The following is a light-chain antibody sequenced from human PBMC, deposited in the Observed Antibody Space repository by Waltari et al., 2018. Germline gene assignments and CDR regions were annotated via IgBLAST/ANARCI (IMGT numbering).Light chain of an antibody. CDR3: FSYAGSDTFV. V-gene: IGLV2-8*01. CDR2: EVN. J-gene: IGLJ1*01. CDR1: SSDVGGYNY. Sequence: QSALTQPPSASGSPGQSVTISCTGTSSDVGGYNYVSWYQQHPGKVPKLIIYEVNKRPSGVPDRLSGTKSGNTASLTVSGLQAEDESDYYCFSYAGSDTFVFGSGTRITVL.